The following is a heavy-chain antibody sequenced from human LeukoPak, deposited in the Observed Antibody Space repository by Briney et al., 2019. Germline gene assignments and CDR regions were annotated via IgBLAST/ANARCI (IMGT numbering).Heavy chain of an antibody. V-gene: IGHV4-59*08. Sequence: PSETLSLTCTVSGGSISSYYWSWIRQPPGKGLEWIGYINYSGSTNYNPSLKSRVTISVDTSKNQFSLKLSSVTAADTAVYYCASISCSGGSCYSGDAFDIWGQGTMVTVSS. CDR1: GGSISSYY. CDR3: ASISCSGGSCYSGDAFDI. J-gene: IGHJ3*02. D-gene: IGHD2-15*01. CDR2: INYSGST.